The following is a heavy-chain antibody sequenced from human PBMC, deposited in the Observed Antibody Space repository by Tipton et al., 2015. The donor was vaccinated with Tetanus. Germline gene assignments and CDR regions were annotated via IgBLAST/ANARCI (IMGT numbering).Heavy chain of an antibody. CDR3: ARLVKQWLVPEGY. V-gene: IGHV1-18*01. D-gene: IGHD5-12*01. J-gene: IGHJ4*02. CDR1: GYTLTNYG. Sequence: QLVQSGAEVKKPGASVKVSCKASGYTLTNYGINWVRQAPGQGLEWMGWDSGHSGNTVSARKVQSRVTMTTDTSTNTAYLELRSLRSDDTAVYFCARLVKQWLVPEGYWGQGTLVIVS. CDR2: DSGHSGNT.